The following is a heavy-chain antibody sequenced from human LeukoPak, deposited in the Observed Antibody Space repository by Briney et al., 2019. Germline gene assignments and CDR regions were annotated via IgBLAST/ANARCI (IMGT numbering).Heavy chain of an antibody. D-gene: IGHD2-15*01. CDR3: AKSVVVITFRFDD. CDR2: ISGSGGST. J-gene: IGHJ4*02. V-gene: IGHV3-23*01. CDR1: GFTFSSYA. Sequence: GGSLRLSCAASGFTFSSYAMSWVRQAPGKGLEWVSAISGSGGSTYYADSVKGRFTISRDNSKNMLYLQMNSLRADDTAIYYCAKSVVVITFRFDDWGQGALVTVSS.